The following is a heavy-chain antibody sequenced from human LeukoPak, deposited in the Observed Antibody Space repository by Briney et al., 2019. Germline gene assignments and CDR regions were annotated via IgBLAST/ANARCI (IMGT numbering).Heavy chain of an antibody. CDR2: ISAYNGNT. J-gene: IGHJ4*02. CDR3: ARDKYYDFWSGYYSFDY. D-gene: IGHD3-3*01. Sequence: GGPVKVSCKASGYTFTSYGISWVRQAPGQGLEWMGWISAYNGNTNYAQKLQGRVTMTTDTSTSTAYMELRSLRSDDTAVYYCARDKYYDFWSGYYSFDYWGQGTLVTVSS. V-gene: IGHV1-18*01. CDR1: GYTFTSYG.